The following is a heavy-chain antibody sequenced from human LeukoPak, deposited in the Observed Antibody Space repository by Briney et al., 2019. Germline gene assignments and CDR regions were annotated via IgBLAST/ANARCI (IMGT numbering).Heavy chain of an antibody. CDR2: ISGSGGST. V-gene: IGHV3-23*01. J-gene: IGHJ4*02. CDR1: GFTFSIYA. CDR3: AKDMAHYYDSSGYYDY. D-gene: IGHD3-22*01. Sequence: GGSLRLSCAASGFTFSIYAMSWVRQAPGKGLEWVSAISGSGGSTYYADSVKGRFTISRDNSKNTLYLQMNSLRAEDTAVYYCAKDMAHYYDSSGYYDYWGQGTLVTVSS.